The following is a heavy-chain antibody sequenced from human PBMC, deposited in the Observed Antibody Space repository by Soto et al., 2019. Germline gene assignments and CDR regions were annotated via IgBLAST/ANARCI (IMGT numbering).Heavy chain of an antibody. J-gene: IGHJ3*01. CDR1: GYTFSSYY. Sequence: ASVKVSCKASGYTFSSYYILWVRQAPGQGLEWIGIINANSGSTNYAQKLQGRVTMTTDTSTSTAYMDLRSLTSDDTAMYYCLRDLRFLEPHDAFDFWGQGTRVTVSS. D-gene: IGHD3-3*01. V-gene: IGHV1-46*01. CDR2: INANSGST. CDR3: LRDLRFLEPHDAFDF.